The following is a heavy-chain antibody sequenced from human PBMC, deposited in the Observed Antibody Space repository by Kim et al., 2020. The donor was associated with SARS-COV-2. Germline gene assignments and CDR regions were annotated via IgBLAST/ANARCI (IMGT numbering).Heavy chain of an antibody. V-gene: IGHV4-34*01. D-gene: IGHD3-10*01. CDR1: GGSFSGYY. J-gene: IGHJ4*02. Sequence: SETLSLTCAVYGGSFSGYYWSWIRQPPGKGLEWIGEINHSGSINYNASLKSRVTISVDTSKNQFSLKLSSVTAADTAVYYCARTGSGSYLSWGKGTVVTV. CDR2: INHSGSI. CDR3: ARTGSGSYLS.